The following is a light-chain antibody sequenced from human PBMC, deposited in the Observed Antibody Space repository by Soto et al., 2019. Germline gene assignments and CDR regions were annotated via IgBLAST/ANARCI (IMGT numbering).Light chain of an antibody. CDR1: SSNIGAGYD. V-gene: IGLV1-40*01. Sequence: QSVLTQPLSVSGAPGQRVTISCTENSSNIGAGYDVHWYQQLPGTAPKLLIYGNSNRPSGVPDRFSGSKSGTSASLAITGLQAEDEADDYCQSYDNSLSADYVFGTGTKVTVL. J-gene: IGLJ1*01. CDR2: GNS. CDR3: QSYDNSLSADYV.